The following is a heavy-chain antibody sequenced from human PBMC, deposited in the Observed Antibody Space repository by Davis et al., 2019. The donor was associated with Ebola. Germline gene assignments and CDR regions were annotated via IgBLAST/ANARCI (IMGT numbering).Heavy chain of an antibody. D-gene: IGHD1-26*01. V-gene: IGHV4-34*01. J-gene: IGHJ5*02. Sequence: SETLSLTCAVYGGSFSGYYWSWIRQPPGKGLEWIGEINHSGRTNYNPSLKSRVTISVDTSKNQFSLKLSSVTAADTAVYYCARVRLSGITGWFDPWGQGTLVTVSS. CDR2: INHSGRT. CDR1: GGSFSGYY. CDR3: ARVRLSGITGWFDP.